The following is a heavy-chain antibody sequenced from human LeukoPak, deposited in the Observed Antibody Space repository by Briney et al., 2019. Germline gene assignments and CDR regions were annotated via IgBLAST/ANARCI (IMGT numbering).Heavy chain of an antibody. V-gene: IGHV3-30*04. CDR2: ISYDGSNK. Sequence: QTGRSLRLSCAASGSTFSSYAMHWVRQAPGKGLEWVAVISYDGSNKYYADSVKGRFTISRDNSKNTLYLQMNSLRAEDTAVYYCARDLSGSGSYYNWFDPWGQGTLVTVSS. D-gene: IGHD3-10*01. J-gene: IGHJ5*02. CDR1: GSTFSSYA. CDR3: ARDLSGSGSYYNWFDP.